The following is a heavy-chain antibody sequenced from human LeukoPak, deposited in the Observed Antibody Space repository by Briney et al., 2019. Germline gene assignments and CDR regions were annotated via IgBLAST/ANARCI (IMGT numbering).Heavy chain of an antibody. CDR2: VGISSGNT. Sequence: PGGSLRLSCAASGFTFSDYSMNWVRLAPAKGLEWISYVGISSGNTKYADSVKGRFTISGDSAKNSVFLLMNNLRVDDTAVYYCARDHRYAFDNWGQGTLVTVSS. D-gene: IGHD5-12*01. J-gene: IGHJ4*02. CDR3: ARDHRYAFDN. V-gene: IGHV3-48*04. CDR1: GFTFSDYS.